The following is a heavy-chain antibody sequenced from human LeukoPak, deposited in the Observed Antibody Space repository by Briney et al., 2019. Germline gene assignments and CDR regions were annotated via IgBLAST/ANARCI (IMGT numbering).Heavy chain of an antibody. V-gene: IGHV3-30*04. J-gene: IGHJ6*02. Sequence: GGSLRLSCAASGFTFSSYAMHWVRQAPGKGLEWVAVISYDGSNKYYADSVKGRFTISRDNSKNTLYLQTNSLRAEDTAVYYCARDRKGALNYGMDVWGQGTTVTVSS. CDR2: ISYDGSNK. CDR1: GFTFSSYA. CDR3: ARDRKGALNYGMDV.